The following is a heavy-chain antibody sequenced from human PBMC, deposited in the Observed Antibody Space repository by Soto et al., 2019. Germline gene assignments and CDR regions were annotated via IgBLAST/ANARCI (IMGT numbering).Heavy chain of an antibody. V-gene: IGHV3-48*02. Sequence: EVQLVESGGGLVQPGGSLRLSCAASGFTFSSYSMNWVRQAPGKGLEWVSYISSSSRTIYYADSVNGRFTISSDNAKNSLYLQMNSLRDEDTAVYYCARSYDSRPPYYYYGMDVWGQGTTVTVSS. CDR3: ARSYDSRPPYYYYGMDV. CDR1: GFTFSSYS. J-gene: IGHJ6*02. D-gene: IGHD3-22*01. CDR2: ISSSSRTI.